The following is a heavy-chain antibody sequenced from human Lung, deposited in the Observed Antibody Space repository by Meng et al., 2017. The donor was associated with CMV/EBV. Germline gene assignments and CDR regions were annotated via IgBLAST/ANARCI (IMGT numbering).Heavy chain of an antibody. CDR3: TRSHFGVVIEIYDFDY. CDR1: GGTTRSSAYY. D-gene: IGHD3-3*01. CDR2: MYYSGDT. Sequence: SDTLSFTXNAPGGTTRSSAYYWGWIRQPPGKGLECIGSMYYSGDTYYNPSLKSRVIIAVDTSKNQFSLKLSSVTAADTAVYYCTRSHFGVVIEIYDFDYWGPGAMVTVSS. V-gene: IGHV4-39*07. J-gene: IGHJ4*03.